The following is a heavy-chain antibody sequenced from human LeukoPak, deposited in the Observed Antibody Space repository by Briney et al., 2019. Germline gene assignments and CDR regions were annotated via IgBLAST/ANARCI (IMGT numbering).Heavy chain of an antibody. Sequence: ASVKVSCKASDCAYTGCYLHWVRQAPGQGLEWMGWIMPNSGGTNVAPEFQGRVTITWDTSIRTAYMELSGLRSDDTAVYYCASGGIDCSSTSCYKGSFDYWGQGTLVTVSS. D-gene: IGHD2-2*02. V-gene: IGHV1-2*02. CDR2: IMPNSGGT. CDR1: DCAYTGCY. CDR3: ASGGIDCSSTSCYKGSFDY. J-gene: IGHJ4*02.